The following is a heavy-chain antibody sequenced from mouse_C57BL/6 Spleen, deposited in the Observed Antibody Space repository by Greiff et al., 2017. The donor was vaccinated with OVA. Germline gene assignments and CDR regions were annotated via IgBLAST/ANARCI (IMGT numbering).Heavy chain of an antibody. Sequence: QVQLQQSGPELVKPGASVKISCKASGYAFSSSWMNWVKQRPGKGLEWIGRIYPGDGDTNYNGKFKGKATLTADKSSSTAYMQLSSLTSEDSAVYAGARFGQDYDEGGYAMDYWGQGTSVTVSS. CDR3: ARFGQDYDEGGYAMDY. V-gene: IGHV1-82*01. D-gene: IGHD2-4*01. CDR2: IYPGDGDT. J-gene: IGHJ4*01. CDR1: GYAFSSSW.